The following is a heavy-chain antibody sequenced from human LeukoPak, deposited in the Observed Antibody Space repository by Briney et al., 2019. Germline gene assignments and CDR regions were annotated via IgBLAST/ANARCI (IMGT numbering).Heavy chain of an antibody. D-gene: IGHD1-26*01. CDR2: IRYDGSNK. Sequence: GGSLRLSCAASGFTFSSYGVHWVRQAPGKGLEWVAFIRYDGSNKYYADSVKGRFTISRDNSKNTLYLQMNSLRAEDTAVYYCARPFLASDSGSYRPGGWFDPWGQGTLVTVSS. CDR3: ARPFLASDSGSYRPGGWFDP. V-gene: IGHV3-30*02. CDR1: GFTFSSYG. J-gene: IGHJ5*02.